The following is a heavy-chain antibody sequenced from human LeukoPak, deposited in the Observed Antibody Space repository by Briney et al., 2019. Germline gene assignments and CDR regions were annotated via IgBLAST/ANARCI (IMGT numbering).Heavy chain of an antibody. CDR3: ATGRDADSARGYYDVDV. V-gene: IGHV4-4*07. CDR2: IYSGGST. CDR1: GGSITGYY. Sequence: SETLSLTCTVSGGSITGYYWTWIRQPAGKGLEWIGRIYSGGSTDYNPPLKSRVTMSVDTSKNQFSPKLSSVTAADTAVYYCATGRDADSARGYYDVDVWGQGTTVTVSS. D-gene: IGHD5-24*01. J-gene: IGHJ6*02.